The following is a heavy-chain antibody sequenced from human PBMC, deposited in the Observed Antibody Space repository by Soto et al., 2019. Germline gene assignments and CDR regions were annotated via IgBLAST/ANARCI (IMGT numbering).Heavy chain of an antibody. D-gene: IGHD2-8*01. J-gene: IGHJ6*02. CDR1: GYSFTDYH. CDR2: INPKSGGT. Sequence: ASVKVSCKASGYSFTDYHIHWVRQAPGQGLEWLGRINPKSGGTSTAQKFQGWVTMTTDTSISTASMELTRLTSDDTAIYYCARGASTDCSNGVCSFFYNHDMDVWGQFTTATVSS. CDR3: ARGASTDCSNGVCSFFYNHDMDV. V-gene: IGHV1-2*04.